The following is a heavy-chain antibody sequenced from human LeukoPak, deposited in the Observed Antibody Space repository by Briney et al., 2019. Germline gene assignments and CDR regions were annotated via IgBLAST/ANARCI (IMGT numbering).Heavy chain of an antibody. CDR3: AIESGSYFGLRYFDY. Sequence: PVKVSCKVSGGTFSSYAISWVRQAPGQGLEWMGRIIPIFGTANYAQKFQGRVTITTDESTSTAYMELSSLRSEDTAVYYCAIESGSYFGLRYFDYWGQGTLVTVSS. V-gene: IGHV1-69*05. D-gene: IGHD1-26*01. J-gene: IGHJ4*02. CDR2: IIPIFGTA. CDR1: GGTFSSYA.